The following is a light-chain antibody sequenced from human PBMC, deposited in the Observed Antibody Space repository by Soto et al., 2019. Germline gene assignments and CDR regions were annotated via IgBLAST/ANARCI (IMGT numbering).Light chain of an antibody. Sequence: DIQMTQSPSSLSASVGDRVTITCRASQGISTFLNWYQQKPGKAPKLLISSASTLQSGVPSRFGGSGSGTDVTLTISSLQPEDCAIYYCQQSYGTPYIFGQGSKVEI. CDR3: QQSYGTPYI. J-gene: IGKJ2*01. CDR1: QGISTF. CDR2: SAS. V-gene: IGKV1-39*01.